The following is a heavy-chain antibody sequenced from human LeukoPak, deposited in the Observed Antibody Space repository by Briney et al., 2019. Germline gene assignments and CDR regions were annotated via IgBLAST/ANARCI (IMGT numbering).Heavy chain of an antibody. CDR2: ISAYNGNT. Sequence: ASVKVSCKASGYTFTSYGISWVRQAPGQGLEWMGWISAYNGNTNYAQKLQGRVTMTTDTSTSTAYMELRSLRSDDTAVYYCARGAEGYDYGSGSSSFDYWGQGTLVTVSS. V-gene: IGHV1-18*01. CDR3: ARGAEGYDYGSGSSSFDY. D-gene: IGHD3-10*01. J-gene: IGHJ4*02. CDR1: GYTFTSYG.